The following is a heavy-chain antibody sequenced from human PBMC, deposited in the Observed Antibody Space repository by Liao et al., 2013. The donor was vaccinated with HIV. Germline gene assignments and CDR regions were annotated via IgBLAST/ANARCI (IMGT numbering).Heavy chain of an antibody. CDR3: AGGVLVITDAFDI. Sequence: QVLLQESGPGLVKPSETLSLTCVVSGDSTNHYNFMSEYYWSWIRHTAERGLEWLGRVHITGSANYNPSLQSRVAMSVHSSMKQFSLRLTSVTAADTAVYFCAGGVLVITDAFDIWGQGTMVTVSS. CDR2: VHITGSA. J-gene: IGHJ3*02. D-gene: IGHD3-22*01. CDR1: GDSTNHYNFMSEYY. V-gene: IGHV4-61*02.